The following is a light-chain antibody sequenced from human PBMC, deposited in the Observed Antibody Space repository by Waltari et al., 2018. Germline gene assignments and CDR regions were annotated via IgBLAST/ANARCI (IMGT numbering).Light chain of an antibody. CDR3: MQGTHWPRT. CDR2: KVS. Sequence: DVVMTQSPLSLTVTLGQSASTPCRSSQSLVYTDGNTYLNWFQQSPGQSPRSLIYKVSNRDSGVPYRFSGSGSGSDFTLKISRVEAEDVAIYYCMQGTHWPRTFGQGTKVEIK. V-gene: IGKV2-30*01. CDR1: QSLVYTDGNTY. J-gene: IGKJ1*01.